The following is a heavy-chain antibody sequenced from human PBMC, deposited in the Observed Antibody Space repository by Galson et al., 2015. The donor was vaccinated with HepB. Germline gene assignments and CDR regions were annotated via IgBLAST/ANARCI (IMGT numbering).Heavy chain of an antibody. CDR1: GFTFSDYY. D-gene: IGHD3-3*01. V-gene: IGHV3-11*01. CDR2: ISSSGSTI. J-gene: IGHJ4*02. CDR3: ARWQGPYYDFWSGYYRY. Sequence: SLRLSCAASGFTFSDYYMSWIRQAPGKGLEWVSYISSSGSTIYYADSVKGRFTISRDNAKNSLYLQMNSLRAEDTAVYYCARWQGPYYDFWSGYYRYWGQGTLVTVSS.